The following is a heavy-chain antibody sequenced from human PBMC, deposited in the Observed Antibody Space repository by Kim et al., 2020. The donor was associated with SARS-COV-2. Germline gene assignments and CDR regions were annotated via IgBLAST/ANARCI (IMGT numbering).Heavy chain of an antibody. CDR1: GFTFSSYG. Sequence: GGSLRLSCAASGFTFSSYGMHWVRQAPGKGLEWVAVISYDGSNKYYADSVKGRFTISRDNSKNTLYLQMNSLRAEDTAVYYCAKDACGGDCYRYWDFDL. D-gene: IGHD2-21*02. V-gene: IGHV3-30*18. CDR3: AKDACGGDCYRYWDFDL. J-gene: IGHJ2*01. CDR2: ISYDGSNK.